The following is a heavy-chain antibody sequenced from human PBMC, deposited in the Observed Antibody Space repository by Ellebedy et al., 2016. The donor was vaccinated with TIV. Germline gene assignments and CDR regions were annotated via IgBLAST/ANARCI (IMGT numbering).Heavy chain of an antibody. J-gene: IGHJ4*02. Sequence: GESLKISCAASGFTFSSYSMNWVRQAPGKGLEWVSSISSSSSYIYYADSVKGRFTISRDNAKNSLYLQMNSLRAEDTAVYYCATRLIRPHSSWYDATGWGQGTLVTVSS. CDR2: ISSSSSYI. D-gene: IGHD6-13*01. V-gene: IGHV3-21*01. CDR1: GFTFSSYS. CDR3: ATRLIRPHSSWYDATG.